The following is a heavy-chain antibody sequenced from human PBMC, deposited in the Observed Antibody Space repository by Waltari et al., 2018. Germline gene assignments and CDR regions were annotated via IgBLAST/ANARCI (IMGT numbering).Heavy chain of an antibody. D-gene: IGHD6-13*01. CDR1: GFSFSSYE. CDR3: ARKIGYYYYYGMDL. CDR2: MYANGRTT. Sequence: DVQLVESGGGLVQPGGSLRLSCRASGFSFSSYEMTLVRQAPGKGRDSVSYMYANGRTTYYADSVKGRFTISRDNAKDSLYLEMTSLRAEDTAIYYCARKIGYYYYYGMDLWGQGTTVTVSS. J-gene: IGHJ6*02. V-gene: IGHV3-48*03.